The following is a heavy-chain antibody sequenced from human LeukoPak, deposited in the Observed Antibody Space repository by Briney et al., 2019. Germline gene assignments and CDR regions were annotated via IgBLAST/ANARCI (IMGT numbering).Heavy chain of an antibody. D-gene: IGHD6-13*01. CDR2: IKQDGSEK. CDR3: ARDFYRPSSWYDYYYYMDV. CDR1: GFTFSSYW. J-gene: IGHJ6*03. V-gene: IGHV3-7*01. Sequence: PGGSLRLSCAASGFTFSSYWMTWVRQAPGKGLEWVANIKQDGSEKYYVDSVKGRFTISRDNAKNSLYLQMNSLRAEDTAVYYCARDFYRPSSWYDYYYYMDVWGKGTTVTVSS.